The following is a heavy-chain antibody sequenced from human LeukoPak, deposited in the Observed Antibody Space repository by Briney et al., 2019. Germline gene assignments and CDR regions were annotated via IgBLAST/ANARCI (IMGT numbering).Heavy chain of an antibody. CDR3: AKETRGSYSDY. CDR2: ISGGGGST. J-gene: IGHJ4*02. CDR1: GFTFSTYA. V-gene: IGHV3-23*01. D-gene: IGHD5-12*01. Sequence: QSGGSLRLSCAASGFTFSTYAMSWVRQAPGKGLEWVSGISGGGGSTYYADSVKGRFTISRDNSKNTLYLQMNSLRAEDTAVYYCAKETRGSYSDYWGQGTLVTVSS.